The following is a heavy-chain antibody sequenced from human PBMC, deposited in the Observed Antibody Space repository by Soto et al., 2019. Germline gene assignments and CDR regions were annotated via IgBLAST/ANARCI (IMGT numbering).Heavy chain of an antibody. J-gene: IGHJ2*01. V-gene: IGHV1-3*01. CDR3: ARDSSVTTWYFDR. D-gene: IGHD4-4*01. CDR1: GYTFSGFG. Sequence: QVQLVQSGAEVKKPGASVKVSCKASGYTFSGFGIHWVRQAPGQRLEWMGWIDPDNGNTKYSENFQDRVTISRDDSTSTAHMELSSLRYEDTAVYYCARDSSVTTWYFDRCGR. CDR2: IDPDNGNT.